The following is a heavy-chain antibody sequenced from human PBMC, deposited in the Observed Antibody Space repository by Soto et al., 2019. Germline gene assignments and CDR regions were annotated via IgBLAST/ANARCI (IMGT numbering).Heavy chain of an antibody. J-gene: IGHJ4*02. Sequence: ASVKVSCKASGYTFTGYYMHWVRQAPGQGLEWMGIINPSGGSTSYARKFQGRVTVTRDTSTSTVYMELSSLRSEDTAVYYCATAISFPGDILTGYYKEGLYDYWGQGTLVTVSS. D-gene: IGHD3-9*01. CDR3: ATAISFPGDILTGYYKEGLYDY. CDR1: GYTFTGYY. CDR2: INPSGGST. V-gene: IGHV1-46*01.